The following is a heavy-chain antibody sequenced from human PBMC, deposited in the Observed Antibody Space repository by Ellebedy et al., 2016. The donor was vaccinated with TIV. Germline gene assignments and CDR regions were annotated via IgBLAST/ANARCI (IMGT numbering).Heavy chain of an antibody. CDR2: IYPGDSDT. V-gene: IGHV5-51*01. D-gene: IGHD4-23*01. Sequence: GESLKISCKGSGYSFTSYWIGWVRQMPGKGLEWMGIIYPGDSDTRYSPSFQGQVTISADKSISTAYLQWSSLKASDTAMYYCARHPRFYGGNPKYYFDYWGQGTLVTVSS. J-gene: IGHJ4*02. CDR3: ARHPRFYGGNPKYYFDY. CDR1: GYSFTSYW.